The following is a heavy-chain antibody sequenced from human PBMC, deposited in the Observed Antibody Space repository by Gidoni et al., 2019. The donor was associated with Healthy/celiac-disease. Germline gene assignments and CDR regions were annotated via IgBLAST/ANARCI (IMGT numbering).Heavy chain of an antibody. CDR1: GFTFSSYW. CDR2: IKQDGSEK. V-gene: IGHV3-7*01. CDR3: ARDQGLALPRYCSSTSCYTSYYGMDV. Sequence: EVQLVESGGGLVQPGGSLRLSCAASGFTFSSYWMSWVRQAPGQGLEGVANIKQDGSEKYYVDSVKGRFTISRDNAKNSLYLQMNSLRAEDTAVYYCARDQGLALPRYCSSTSCYTSYYGMDVWGQGTTVTVSS. D-gene: IGHD2-2*02. J-gene: IGHJ6*02.